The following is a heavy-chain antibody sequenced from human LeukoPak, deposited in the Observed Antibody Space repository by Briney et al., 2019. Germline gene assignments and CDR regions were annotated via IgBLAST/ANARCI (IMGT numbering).Heavy chain of an antibody. D-gene: IGHD4-23*01. J-gene: IGHJ4*02. Sequence: GGSLRLSCAASGLTFSSYGMQWVRQTRGRGLEWVAVILFDGRNKHYTDSVKGRFTIARDNCKNTLYLQMNRLRAEDTAVYYCAKDYGYGGNVEFPYYWGQGSLVTVSS. V-gene: IGHV3-30*18. CDR2: ILFDGRNK. CDR1: GLTFSSYG. CDR3: AKDYGYGGNVEFPYY.